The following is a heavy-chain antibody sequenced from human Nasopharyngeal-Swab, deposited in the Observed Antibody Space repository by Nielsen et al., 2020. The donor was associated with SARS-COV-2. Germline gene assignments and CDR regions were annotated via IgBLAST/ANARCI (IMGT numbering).Heavy chain of an antibody. Sequence: SCKGSGYSFTSYWISWVRQMPGKGLEWMGRIEPSDSYTNYSPSFQGHVTISADKSISTAYLQSNSLKGSDTAMYCCARPGYSAWYFDLWGRGTLVTVSS. V-gene: IGHV5-10-1*01. CDR1: GYSFTSYW. D-gene: IGHD1-1*01. CDR3: ARPGYSAWYFDL. CDR2: IEPSDSYT. J-gene: IGHJ2*01.